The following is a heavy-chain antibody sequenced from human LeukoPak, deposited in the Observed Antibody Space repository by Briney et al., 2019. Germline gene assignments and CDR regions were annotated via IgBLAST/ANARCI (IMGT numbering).Heavy chain of an antibody. CDR3: ARDRSRGTPYYYGSGSYYNFNWFNP. CDR1: GGSISSYY. Sequence: SETLSLTCTVSGGSISSYYWSWIRQPAGKGLGWIGRIYTSGSTNYNPSLKSRVTMSVGTTKNQFSLRLSSVTAADTAVYYCARDRSRGTPYYYGSGSYYNFNWFNPWGQGTLVTVSS. V-gene: IGHV4-4*07. CDR2: IYTSGST. J-gene: IGHJ5*02. D-gene: IGHD3-10*01.